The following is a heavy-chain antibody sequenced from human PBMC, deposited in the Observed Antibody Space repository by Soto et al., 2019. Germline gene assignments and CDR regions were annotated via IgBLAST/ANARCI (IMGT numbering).Heavy chain of an antibody. Sequence: SETLSLTCTVSGGSISSGGYYWSWIRQHPGKGLEWIGYIYYSGSTYYNPSLKSRVTISVDTSKNQFSLKLSSVTAADTAVYYCARDQSASFDPWGQGTLVTVSS. V-gene: IGHV4-31*03. CDR1: GGSISSGGYY. J-gene: IGHJ5*02. CDR2: IYYSGST. CDR3: ARDQSASFDP.